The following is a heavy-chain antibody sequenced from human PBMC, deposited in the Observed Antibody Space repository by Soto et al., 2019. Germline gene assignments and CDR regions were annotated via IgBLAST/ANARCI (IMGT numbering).Heavy chain of an antibody. CDR3: ARDYVIAAAGTDYYYGMDV. V-gene: IGHV3-11*06. CDR1: GFTFSDYY. D-gene: IGHD6-13*01. Sequence: PGGSLRLSCAASGFTFSDYYMSWIRQAPGKGLEWVSYISSSSSYTNYADSVKGRFTISRDNAKNSLYLQMNSLRAEDTAVYYCARDYVIAAAGTDYYYGMDVWGQGTTVTV. CDR2: ISSSSSYT. J-gene: IGHJ6*02.